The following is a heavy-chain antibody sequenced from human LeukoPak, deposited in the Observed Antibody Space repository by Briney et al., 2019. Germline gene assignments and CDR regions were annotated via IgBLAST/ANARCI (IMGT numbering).Heavy chain of an antibody. Sequence: GGSLRLSCAASGFTVSSNHMTWVRQAPGKGLEWVSVIYSGGSIYYADSVKGRFTISRDNSKNTLYLQMNSLRAEDTAVYYCARYLTGWSSAFDIWGQGTMVTVSS. CDR1: GFTVSSNH. CDR3: ARYLTGWSSAFDI. D-gene: IGHD6-19*01. V-gene: IGHV3-66*01. CDR2: IYSGGSI. J-gene: IGHJ3*02.